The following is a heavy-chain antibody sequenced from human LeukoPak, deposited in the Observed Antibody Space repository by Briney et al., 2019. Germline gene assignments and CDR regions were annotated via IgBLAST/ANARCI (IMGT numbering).Heavy chain of an antibody. Sequence: PGGSLRLSRAVSGFTLRNHAMHWVRRAPGKGLEWVSAISGSGDTFHADSVKGRFTISRDNSKNTLYLQMNSLRAEDSALYYCANLYSDNEVYWGQGTLVTVSS. CDR1: GFTLRNHA. CDR3: ANLYSDNEVY. D-gene: IGHD3-16*01. J-gene: IGHJ4*02. CDR2: ISGSGDT. V-gene: IGHV3-23*01.